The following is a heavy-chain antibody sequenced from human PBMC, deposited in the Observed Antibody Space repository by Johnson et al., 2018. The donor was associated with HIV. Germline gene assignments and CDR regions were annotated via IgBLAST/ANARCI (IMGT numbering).Heavy chain of an antibody. D-gene: IGHD4-17*01. J-gene: IGHJ3*02. CDR1: GFTFSDYF. CDR3: AKDMYGDNVSDAFDI. CDR2: ISGSGRSI. Sequence: QMLLVESGGGLVQPGGSLRLSCGGTGFTFSDYFMSWIRQAPGKGLEWVSYISGSGRSIYYADSLKGRFSISRDNAKKFLYLHMNSLRAKDTALYYCAKDMYGDNVSDAFDIWGQGTMVTVSS. V-gene: IGHV3-11*01.